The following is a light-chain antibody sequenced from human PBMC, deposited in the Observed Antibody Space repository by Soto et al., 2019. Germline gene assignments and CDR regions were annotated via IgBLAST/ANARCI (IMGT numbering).Light chain of an antibody. V-gene: IGKV1-39*01. CDR2: AAS. J-gene: IGKJ2*01. CDR1: QSTRNN. CDR3: QQGDSAPFT. Sequence: DIQMPQSPSSLSASVGDRVTITCRASQSTRNNLNWDQQKPGKAPNLLIYAASSLPSGVPSRFSGSGSGTDFTLTISSLQPEDFANYYCQQGDSAPFTFGQGTKLEIK.